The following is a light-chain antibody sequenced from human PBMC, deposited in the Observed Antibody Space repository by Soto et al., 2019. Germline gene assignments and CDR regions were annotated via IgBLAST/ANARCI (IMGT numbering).Light chain of an antibody. J-gene: IGKJ1*01. V-gene: IGKV1-5*03. CDR2: KAS. CDR1: QTIRSW. CDR3: PQYSRYSWT. Sequence: DIQFTQSPSTLSGSVGDRVTITCRASQTIRSWLAWYEQKPGKAPKILIYKASTLKSGVPSLFSGSGSGPECTRTISSLQPDDVATDYCPQYSRYSWTFGQGTQVDIK.